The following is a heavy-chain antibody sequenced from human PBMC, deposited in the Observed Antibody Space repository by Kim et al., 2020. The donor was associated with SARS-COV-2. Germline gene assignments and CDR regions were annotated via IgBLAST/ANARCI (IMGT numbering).Heavy chain of an antibody. J-gene: IGHJ4*02. CDR2: IWYDGSNK. CDR1: GFTFSSYG. CDR3: ARVVGERAKKHFDY. Sequence: GGSLRLSCAASGFTFSSYGMHWVRQAPGKGLEWVAVIWYDGSNKYYADSVKGRFTISRDNSKNTLYLQMNSLRAEDTAVYYCARVVGERAKKHFDYWGQGTLVTVSS. V-gene: IGHV3-33*01. D-gene: IGHD4-17*01.